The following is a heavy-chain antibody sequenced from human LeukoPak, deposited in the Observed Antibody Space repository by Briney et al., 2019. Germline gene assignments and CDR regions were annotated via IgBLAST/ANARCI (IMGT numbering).Heavy chain of an antibody. J-gene: IGHJ5*02. CDR2: INAYNGNT. Sequence: ASVKVSCKASGYTFTSYGISWVRQAPGQGLEWMGCINAYNGNTNYAQKLQGRVTMTTDTSTSTAYMELRSLRSDDTAVYYCARDRSSTPNWFDPWGQGTLVTVSS. V-gene: IGHV1-18*01. CDR1: GYTFTSYG. CDR3: ARDRSSTPNWFDP.